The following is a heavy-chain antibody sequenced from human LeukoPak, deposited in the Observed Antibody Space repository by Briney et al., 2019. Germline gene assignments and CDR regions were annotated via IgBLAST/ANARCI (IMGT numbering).Heavy chain of an antibody. Sequence: GGSLRLSCGASGFTFRSHAMNWVRQAPGKGLEWVSAITGSGAGGTDYADSVKGRFTISRDNSKNTVYLEMDSLRAEDTAVYYCAKSQQLELFFGPDAFDIWGQGTMVTVSS. CDR1: GFTFRSHA. V-gene: IGHV3-23*01. CDR2: ITGSGAGGT. CDR3: AKSQQLELFFGPDAFDI. J-gene: IGHJ3*02. D-gene: IGHD1-1*01.